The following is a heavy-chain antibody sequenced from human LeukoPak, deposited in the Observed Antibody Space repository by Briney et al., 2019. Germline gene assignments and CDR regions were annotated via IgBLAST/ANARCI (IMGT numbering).Heavy chain of an antibody. Sequence: SETLSLTCTVSGGSISSGSYYWSWIRQPAGKGLEWIVRIYTSGSTNYNPSLKSRVTISVDTSKNQFSLKLSSVTAADTAVYYCARVNYDILTGYYNEFDYWGQGTLVTVSS. CDR1: GGSISSGSYY. CDR2: IYTSGST. CDR3: ARVNYDILTGYYNEFDY. D-gene: IGHD3-9*01. V-gene: IGHV4-61*02. J-gene: IGHJ4*02.